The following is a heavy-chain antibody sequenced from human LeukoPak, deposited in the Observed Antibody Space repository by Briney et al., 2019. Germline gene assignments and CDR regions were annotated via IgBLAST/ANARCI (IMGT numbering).Heavy chain of an antibody. CDR2: LTRTGRTT. J-gene: IGHJ4*02. V-gene: IGHV3-23*01. D-gene: IGHD3-10*01. Sequence: GGSLRLSCAASGFTFNTHAMSWVRQAPEKGLEWVSSLTRTGRTTYYADSVKGRFTISRDNLENTVYLQMNSLRGEDTAIYYCAKDRPNFYEASGSYYKMKGDFWGQGTLVTVSS. CDR1: GFTFNTHA. CDR3: AKDRPNFYEASGSYYKMKGDF.